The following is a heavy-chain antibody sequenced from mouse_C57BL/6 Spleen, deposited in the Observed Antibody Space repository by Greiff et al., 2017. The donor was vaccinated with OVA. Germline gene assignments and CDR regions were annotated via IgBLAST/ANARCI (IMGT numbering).Heavy chain of an antibody. CDR3: ARSITTVVVYD. Sequence: QVQLQQPGAELVMPGASVKLSCKASGYTFTSYWMHWVKQRPGQGLEWIGEIDPSDSYPNYNQKFKGKSTLTVDKSSSTAYMQLSSLTSEDSAVYYCARSITTVVVYDWGQGTTLTVSS. J-gene: IGHJ2*01. D-gene: IGHD1-1*01. CDR1: GYTFTSYW. V-gene: IGHV1-69*01. CDR2: IDPSDSYP.